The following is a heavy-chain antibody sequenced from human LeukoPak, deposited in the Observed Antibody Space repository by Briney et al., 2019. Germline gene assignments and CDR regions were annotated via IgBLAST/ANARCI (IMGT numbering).Heavy chain of an antibody. D-gene: IGHD3-3*01. V-gene: IGHV1-18*01. CDR1: GYSFTSYG. J-gene: IGHJ1*01. CDR3: ARADLDFWSGYYRSEYFQY. CDR2: VSAYNGAT. Sequence: ASVKVSCKASGYSFTSYGIGWVRQAPGQGLEWTGWVSAYNGATDYAQKVQDRVTMTTDTSTSTAYMNLRSLRSDDTAVYYCARADLDFWSGYYRSEYFQYWGQGTLVTVSS.